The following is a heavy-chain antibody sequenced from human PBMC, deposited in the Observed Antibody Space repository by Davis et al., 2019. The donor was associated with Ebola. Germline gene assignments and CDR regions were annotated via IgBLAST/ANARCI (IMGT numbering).Heavy chain of an antibody. J-gene: IGHJ3*02. CDR2: IHHSGST. CDR3: ARGSLHAFDI. V-gene: IGHV4-31*03. Sequence: PSETLSLTCSVSGGPISSGIYYWSWIRQHPGKGLEWIGYIHHSGSTYYNPSLKSRISISEDTSKNQFSLKLTSVTAADTAVYYCARGSLHAFDIWGHGTMVSVSS. D-gene: IGHD5-12*01. CDR1: GGPISSGIYY.